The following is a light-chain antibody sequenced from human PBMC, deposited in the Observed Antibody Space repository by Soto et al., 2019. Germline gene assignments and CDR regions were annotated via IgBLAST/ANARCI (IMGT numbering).Light chain of an antibody. CDR2: GAS. CDR3: QQYSTYTPRT. Sequence: EIVLTQSPATLSVSPGERVTLSCRASQSVDINLAWYQQKPGQAPRLLIYGASTRATGVPARFSGSGSGTEFTLTISSLQPDDFATYYCQQYSTYTPRTFGQGTKVDIK. V-gene: IGKV3-15*01. J-gene: IGKJ1*01. CDR1: QSVDIN.